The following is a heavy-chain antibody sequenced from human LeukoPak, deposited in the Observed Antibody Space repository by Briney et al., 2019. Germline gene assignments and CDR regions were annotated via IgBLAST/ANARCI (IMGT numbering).Heavy chain of an antibody. V-gene: IGHV3-66*04. CDR2: IYSGGST. CDR1: EFSVGSNY. D-gene: IGHD3-22*01. J-gene: IGHJ4*02. CDR3: AKLPGYDSSGYYSFDY. Sequence: GGSLRLSCAASEFSVGSNYMTWVRQAPGKGLEWVSLIYSGGSTYYADSVKGRFTISRDNSKNTLYLQMNSLRAEDTAVYYCAKLPGYDSSGYYSFDYWGQGTLVTVSS.